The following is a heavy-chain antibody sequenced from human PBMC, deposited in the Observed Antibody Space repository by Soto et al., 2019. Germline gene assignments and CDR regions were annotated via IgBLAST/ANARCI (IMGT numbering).Heavy chain of an antibody. Sequence: GGSLRLSCAASGFTFNRAWMNWVRQAPGKGLEWVGRIKSRTDGGTVDYAAPVKDRFTISRDDSKNTLYLHMNSLQTEDTAVYFCTTDRGYYYETSGYSQFDYWGQGTLVTVS. CDR1: GFTFNRAW. D-gene: IGHD3-22*01. CDR3: TTDRGYYYETSGYSQFDY. V-gene: IGHV3-15*01. J-gene: IGHJ4*02. CDR2: IKSRTDGGTV.